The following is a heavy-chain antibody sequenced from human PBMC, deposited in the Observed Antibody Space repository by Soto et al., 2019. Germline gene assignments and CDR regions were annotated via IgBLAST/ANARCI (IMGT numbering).Heavy chain of an antibody. CDR3: AKEAQVEVLWFGELPIKGPFDY. J-gene: IGHJ4*02. D-gene: IGHD3-10*01. CDR2: ISGSGGST. V-gene: IGHV3-23*01. Sequence: GGSLRLSCAASGFTFSSYAMSWVRQAPGKGLEWVSAISGSGGSTYYADSVKGRFTISRDNSKNTLYLQMNSLRAEDTAVYYCAKEAQVEVLWFGELPIKGPFDYWGQGTLVTVSS. CDR1: GFTFSSYA.